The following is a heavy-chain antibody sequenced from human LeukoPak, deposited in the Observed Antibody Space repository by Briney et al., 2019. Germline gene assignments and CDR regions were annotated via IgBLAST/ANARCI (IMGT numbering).Heavy chain of an antibody. D-gene: IGHD1-7*01. CDR3: ARQQYNWNYSYFDY. V-gene: IGHV3-48*01. Sequence: PGGSLRLSCAASGFTFSSYSMNWVRQAPGKGLEWVSYISSSSSTIYYADSVKGRFTISRDNAKNSLYLQMNSLRAEDTAVYYCARQQYNWNYSYFDYWGQGTLVTVSS. J-gene: IGHJ4*02. CDR2: ISSSSSTI. CDR1: GFTFSSYS.